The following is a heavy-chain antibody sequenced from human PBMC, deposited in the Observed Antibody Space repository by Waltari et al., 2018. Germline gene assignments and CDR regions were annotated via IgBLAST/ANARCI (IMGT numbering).Heavy chain of an antibody. CDR2: LYYSGGT. CDR3: ASPGYCSGGSCYLLEYFQH. D-gene: IGHD2-15*01. Sequence: QLQLQESGPGLVKPSETLSLTCTVSGGSLSSSSSYGRWILQPQGKGLGWIGSLYYSGGTYYNPSLKSRVTISVDTSKNQFSLKLSSVTAADTAVYYCASPGYCSGGSCYLLEYFQHWGQGTLVTVCS. J-gene: IGHJ1*01. V-gene: IGHV4-39*01. CDR1: GGSLSSSSSY.